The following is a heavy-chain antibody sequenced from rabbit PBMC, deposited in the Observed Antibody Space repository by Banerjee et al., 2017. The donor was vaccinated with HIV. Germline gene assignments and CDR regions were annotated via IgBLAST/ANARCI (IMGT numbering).Heavy chain of an antibody. CDR3: ARGGGYAGATYTTGGDL. J-gene: IGHJ3*01. CDR2: IYASSSGIT. Sequence: QEQLEESGGDLVKPEGSLTLTCTASGFSFSSNAMCWVRQAPGKRPEWIACIYASSSGITYYANWAKGRFTISKTSSTTVTLQMTSLTAADTATYFCARGGGYAGATYTTGGDLWGQGTLVTVS. D-gene: IGHD6-1*01. V-gene: IGHV1S45*01. CDR1: GFSFSSNA.